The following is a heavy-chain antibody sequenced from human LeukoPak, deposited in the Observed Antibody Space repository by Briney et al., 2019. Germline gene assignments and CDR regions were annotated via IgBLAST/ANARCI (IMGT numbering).Heavy chain of an antibody. CDR3: ARGYRGYYFDY. CDR2: IIPILGIA. Sequence: ASVKVSCKASGGTFSSYAISWVRQAPGQGLEWMGRIIPILGIANYAQKFQGRVTITADKSTSTAYMELSSLRPEDTAVYYCARGYRGYYFDYWGQGTLVTVSS. CDR1: GGTFSSYA. V-gene: IGHV1-69*04. J-gene: IGHJ4*02. D-gene: IGHD1-1*01.